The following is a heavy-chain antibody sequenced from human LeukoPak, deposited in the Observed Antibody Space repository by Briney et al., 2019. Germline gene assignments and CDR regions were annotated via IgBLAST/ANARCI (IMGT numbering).Heavy chain of an antibody. CDR3: AKDIYNWPPGGFDI. J-gene: IGHJ3*02. CDR1: GFTFYIYA. CDR2: ISGSGGNT. Sequence: PGVSLRLSCAASGFTFYIYAMTWVRQAPGKGLEWVSVISGSGGNTYYADSVKGRFTISRDNSKNTLYLQMNSLRAEDTALYYCAKDIYNWPPGGFDIWGQGTMVTVSS. V-gene: IGHV3-23*01. D-gene: IGHD1-1*01.